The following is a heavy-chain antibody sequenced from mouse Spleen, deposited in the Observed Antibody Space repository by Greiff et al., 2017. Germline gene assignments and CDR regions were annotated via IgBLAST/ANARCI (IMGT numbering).Heavy chain of an antibody. J-gene: IGHJ3*01. V-gene: IGHV2-2*01. CDR2: IWSGGST. CDR3: ARSDWFAY. CDR1: GFSLTSYG. Sequence: VMLVESGPGLVQPSQSLSITCTVSGFSLTSYGVHWVRQSPGKGLEWLGVIWSGGSTDYNAAFISRLSISKDNSKSQVFFKMNSLQADDTAIYYCARSDWFAYWGQGTLVTVSA.